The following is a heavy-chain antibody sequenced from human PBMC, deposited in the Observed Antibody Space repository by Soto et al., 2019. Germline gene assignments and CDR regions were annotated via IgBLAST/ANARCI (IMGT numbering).Heavy chain of an antibody. CDR2: IYYSGST. CDR3: TRLYIGYDLGVY. V-gene: IGHV4-39*01. CDR1: GGSISSSGYY. J-gene: IGHJ4*01. Sequence: SENLSLTCNVSGGSISSSGYYWGWIRQRPGKGLEWIGSIYYSGSTYYNPSLRSRLTISEDRSKNQLTLKLKFVTAADTAVYYCTRLYIGYDLGVYWGHGTLVPVYS. D-gene: IGHD5-12*01.